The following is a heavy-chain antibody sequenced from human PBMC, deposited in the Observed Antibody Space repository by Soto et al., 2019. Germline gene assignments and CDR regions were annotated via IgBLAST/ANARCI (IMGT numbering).Heavy chain of an antibody. J-gene: IGHJ4*02. CDR3: ARDPYYGSGSYYTFDY. CDR1: GFTFSSYG. V-gene: IGHV3-33*01. Sequence: GGSLRLSCAASGFTFSSYGMHWVRQAPGKGLEWVAVIWYDGSNKYYADSVKGRFTISRDNSKNTLYLQMNSLRAEDTAVYYCARDPYYGSGSYYTFDYWGQGTLVTVSS. D-gene: IGHD3-10*01. CDR2: IWYDGSNK.